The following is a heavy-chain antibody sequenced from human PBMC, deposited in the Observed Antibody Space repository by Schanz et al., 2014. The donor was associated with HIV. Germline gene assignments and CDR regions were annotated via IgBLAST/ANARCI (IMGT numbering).Heavy chain of an antibody. Sequence: QVQLVQSGAEVKEPGSSVKVSCKASGGTFSSHAISWVRQAPGQGLEWMGGIIPIFGTANYARKFQGRVTITADDSTSTAYMEVSSLRSEDTAVYYCARRGLVGATLYYYYYGMDVWGQGTTVTVSS. CDR1: GGTFSSHA. V-gene: IGHV1-69*01. D-gene: IGHD1-26*01. CDR2: IIPIFGTA. J-gene: IGHJ6*02. CDR3: ARRGLVGATLYYYYYGMDV.